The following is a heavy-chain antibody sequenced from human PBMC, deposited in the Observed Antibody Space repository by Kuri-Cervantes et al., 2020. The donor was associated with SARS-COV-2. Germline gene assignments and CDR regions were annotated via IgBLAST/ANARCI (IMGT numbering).Heavy chain of an antibody. D-gene: IGHD3-22*01. CDR1: GFTFSSYW. CDR3: AKGLKRITMIVVEVFDGMDV. Sequence: GESLKISCAASGFTFSSYWMHWVRQAPGKGLVRVSRINSDGSSTSYADSVKGRFTISRDNAKNTLYLQMNSLRAEDTAVYYCAKGLKRITMIVVEVFDGMDVWGQGTTVTVSS. J-gene: IGHJ6*02. V-gene: IGHV3-74*01. CDR2: INSDGSST.